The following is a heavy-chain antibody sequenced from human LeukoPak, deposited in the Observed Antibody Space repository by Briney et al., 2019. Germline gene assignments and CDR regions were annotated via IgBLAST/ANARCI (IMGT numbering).Heavy chain of an antibody. V-gene: IGHV1-2*02. D-gene: IGHD6-19*01. CDR1: GYTFTGYY. Sequence: ASVKVSCKTSGYTFTGYYMHWVRQAPGQGLEWMGWINPNSGVTNYAQKFQGRVTMTTDTSTSTAYMELRSLRSDDTAVYYCARGGWRDWGQGTLVTVSS. CDR2: INPNSGVT. J-gene: IGHJ4*02. CDR3: ARGGWRD.